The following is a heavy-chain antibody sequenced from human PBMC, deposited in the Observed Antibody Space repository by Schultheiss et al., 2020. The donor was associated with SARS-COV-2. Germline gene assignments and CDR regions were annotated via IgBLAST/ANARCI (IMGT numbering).Heavy chain of an antibody. CDR2: IKQDGSEK. V-gene: IGHV3-7*01. CDR3: AREGLIAAHRAARGDY. D-gene: IGHD6-13*01. CDR1: GFTFSSYW. Sequence: GESLKISCAASGFTFSSYWMSWVRQAPGKGLEWVANIKQDGSEKYYVDSVKGRFTISRDNAKNSLYLQMNSLRAEDTAVYYCAREGLIAAHRAARGDYWGQGTLVTVSS. J-gene: IGHJ4*02.